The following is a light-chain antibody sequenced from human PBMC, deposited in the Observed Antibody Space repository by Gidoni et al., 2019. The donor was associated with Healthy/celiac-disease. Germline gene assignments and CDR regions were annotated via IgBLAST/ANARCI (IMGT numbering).Light chain of an antibody. CDR1: QSISSW. CDR3: QQYNSA. V-gene: IGKV1-5*03. Sequence: DIQMTQSPSTLSASVGDRVTITCRASQSISSWLAWYQQKPGKAPKLLIYKASSFESGVPSRFSGSGSGTEFTLTISSLQPDDFATYYCQQYNSAFGPGTKVDIK. J-gene: IGKJ3*01. CDR2: KAS.